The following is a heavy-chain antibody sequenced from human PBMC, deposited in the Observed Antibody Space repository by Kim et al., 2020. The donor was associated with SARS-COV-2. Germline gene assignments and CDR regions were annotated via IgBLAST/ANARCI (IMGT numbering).Heavy chain of an antibody. D-gene: IGHD2-21*02. CDR1: GFTFSSYA. CDR2: ILYDGSNK. CDR3: AREAYCGSDCYPLDY. J-gene: IGHJ4*02. V-gene: IGHV3-30*04. Sequence: GGSLRLSCAASGFTFSSYAMHWVRQAPGKGLEWVAVILYDGSNKFDADSVKGRFTISRDNSKNTLFLQMSSLRIEDTAVYYCAREAYCGSDCYPLDYWGQGTLVTVSS.